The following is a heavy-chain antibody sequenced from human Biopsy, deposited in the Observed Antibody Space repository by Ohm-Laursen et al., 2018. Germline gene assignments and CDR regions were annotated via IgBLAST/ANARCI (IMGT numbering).Heavy chain of an antibody. CDR3: ARHPTGSWFDP. CDR1: GGSISSETNY. CDR2: IFHGGIT. Sequence: SETLSLTCAGSGGSISSETNYWGWLRQPPGKGLEWIGSIFHGGITYYNPSLKSRVTISVDTSKNQLSLNLSSVTGADTAVYYCARHPTGSWFDPWGQGTLVTVSS. J-gene: IGHJ5*02. V-gene: IGHV4-39*01.